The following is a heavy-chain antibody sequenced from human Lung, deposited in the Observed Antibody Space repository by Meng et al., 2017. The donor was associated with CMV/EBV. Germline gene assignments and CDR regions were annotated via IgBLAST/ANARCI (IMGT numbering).Heavy chain of an antibody. D-gene: IGHD3-10*01. CDR1: GGSISSGGYY. CDR2: IHSSGST. J-gene: IGHJ5*02. Sequence: VHPQRPGPCLVKPSQTLSLTCTVSGGSISSGGYYWSWIRQNPGKGLEWIGYIHSSGSTYYNPSRRSRLTISVDTSKNQFSLKLSSVTAADTAVYYCARASYGSGSPLGESWFDPWGQGTLVTVSS. V-gene: IGHV4-31*03. CDR3: ARASYGSGSPLGESWFDP.